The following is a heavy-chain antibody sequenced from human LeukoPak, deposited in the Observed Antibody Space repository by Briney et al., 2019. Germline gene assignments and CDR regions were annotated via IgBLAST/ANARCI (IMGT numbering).Heavy chain of an antibody. Sequence: SETLSLTCTVSGGSISSYYWSWIRQPPGKGLEWIGYIYYSGSTNYNPSLKSRVTISVDTSKNQFSLKLSSVTAADTAVYYCARGDYGDPYGMDVWGQGTTVTVSS. CDR2: IYYSGST. V-gene: IGHV4-59*01. J-gene: IGHJ6*02. D-gene: IGHD4-17*01. CDR3: ARGDYGDPYGMDV. CDR1: GGSISSYY.